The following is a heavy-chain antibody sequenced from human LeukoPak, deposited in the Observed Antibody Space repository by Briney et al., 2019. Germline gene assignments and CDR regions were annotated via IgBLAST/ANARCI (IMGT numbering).Heavy chain of an antibody. V-gene: IGHV3-53*01. CDR1: GFSVSDTH. J-gene: IGHJ5*02. CDR2: MYTGGTT. Sequence: GGSLRLTCAASGFSVSDTHMSWVRQAPGKGLEWVSAMYTGGTTYYADSVTGRFTISRDKSKNTLYLQMNSLRVEDTAVYYCAKDEVTSGGGLASWGQGTLVPVSS. D-gene: IGHD3-10*01. CDR3: AKDEVTSGGGLAS.